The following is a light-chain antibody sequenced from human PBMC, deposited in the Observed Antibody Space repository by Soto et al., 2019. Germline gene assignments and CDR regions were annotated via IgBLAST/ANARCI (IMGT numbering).Light chain of an antibody. CDR1: QSVSSN. Sequence: EIVMTQSPATLSVSPGERATLSCRASQSVSSNLAWYQQKPGQAPRLLIYGASTRATGIPARVSGSGSGTEFTLTISSLQSEDFAVYDCQDYNNWWTFGQGTKVEIK. CDR2: GAS. V-gene: IGKV3-15*01. J-gene: IGKJ1*01. CDR3: QDYNNWWT.